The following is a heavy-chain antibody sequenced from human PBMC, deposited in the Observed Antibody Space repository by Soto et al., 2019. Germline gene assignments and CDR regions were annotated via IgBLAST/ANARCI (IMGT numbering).Heavy chain of an antibody. V-gene: IGHV1-2*04. J-gene: IGHJ5*02. CDR3: ARGGGRQLDPPYNWFDP. CDR1: GYTFTGYY. D-gene: IGHD6-13*01. CDR2: INPNSGGT. Sequence: GASVKVSCKASGYTFTGYYMHWVRQAPGQGLEWMGWINPNSGGTNYAQKFQGWVTMTRDTSISTAHMELSRLRSDDTAVYYCARGGGRQLDPPYNWFDPWGQGTLVTVSS.